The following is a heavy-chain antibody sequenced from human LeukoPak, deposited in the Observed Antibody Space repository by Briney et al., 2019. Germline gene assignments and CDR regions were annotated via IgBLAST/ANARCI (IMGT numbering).Heavy chain of an antibody. CDR2: IYYRKNT. D-gene: IGHD5-18*01. Sequence: SETLSLTCTVSGGSISSSSAYWGWIRQPPGKGLEWIGSIYYRKNTYYNPSLKSRVTISADTSKNQFSLTLGSVSATGTAVYYCASPRGFSYGYFDYWGQGTLVTVSS. J-gene: IGHJ4*02. V-gene: IGHV4-39*01. CDR3: ASPRGFSYGYFDY. CDR1: GGSISSSSAY.